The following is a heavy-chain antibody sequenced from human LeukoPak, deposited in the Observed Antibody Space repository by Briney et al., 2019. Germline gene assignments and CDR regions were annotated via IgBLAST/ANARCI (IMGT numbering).Heavy chain of an antibody. CDR3: AQENPPGQLVL. CDR2: ISGSGGST. V-gene: IGHV3-23*01. CDR1: GFTFRNYA. D-gene: IGHD6-19*01. J-gene: IGHJ4*02. Sequence: PGGSLRLSCAASGFTFRNYAMNWVRQVPGKGLGWVSAISGSGGSTYYADSVKGRFTISRDNSKNTLYLQMNSLRAEDTAMYCAQENPPGQLVLWGQGTLVTVS.